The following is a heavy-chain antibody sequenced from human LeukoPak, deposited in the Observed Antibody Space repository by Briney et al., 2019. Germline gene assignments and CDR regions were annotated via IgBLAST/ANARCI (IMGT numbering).Heavy chain of an antibody. Sequence: PSETLSLTCTVSGDSISSSSYYWGWIRQPPGKGLEWIGSIYYSGSTYYNPSLKSRVTISVDSSKNQFSLKLSSVTAADTAVYYCARVLGSSWLYNWFDPWGQGTLVTVSS. CDR2: IYYSGST. V-gene: IGHV4-39*07. CDR1: GDSISSSSYY. J-gene: IGHJ5*02. D-gene: IGHD6-13*01. CDR3: ARVLGSSWLYNWFDP.